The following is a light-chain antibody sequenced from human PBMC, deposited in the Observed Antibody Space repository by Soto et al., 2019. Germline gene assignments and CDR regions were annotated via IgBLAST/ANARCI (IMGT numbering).Light chain of an antibody. Sequence: EIVLTQSPGTLSLSPGERATLSCSASQSVTSSYLAWYQQKPGQAPRLLIYGVSSRATGIPYRFSGSGSGTDFTLTISRLEPEDFAVYYCQQYGNSPLTFGGGTKVEIK. CDR2: GVS. J-gene: IGKJ4*01. CDR3: QQYGNSPLT. CDR1: QSVTSSY. V-gene: IGKV3-20*01.